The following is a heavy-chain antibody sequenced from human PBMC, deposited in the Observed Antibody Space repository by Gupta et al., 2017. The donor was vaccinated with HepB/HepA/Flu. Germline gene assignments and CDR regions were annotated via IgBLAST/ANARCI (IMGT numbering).Heavy chain of an antibody. Sequence: QVQLVESGGGVVQPGRPLRLSCAASGFTFSSYGLHWVRQAPGKGLEWVAVISYDGSNKYYADSVKGRFTISRDNSKNTLYLQMNSLRAEDTAVYYCAKDPHPLQDGYSGSYCYFQHWGQGTLVTVSS. CDR2: ISYDGSNK. V-gene: IGHV3-30*18. J-gene: IGHJ1*01. CDR3: AKDPHPLQDGYSGSYCYFQH. D-gene: IGHD1-26*01. CDR1: GFTFSSYG.